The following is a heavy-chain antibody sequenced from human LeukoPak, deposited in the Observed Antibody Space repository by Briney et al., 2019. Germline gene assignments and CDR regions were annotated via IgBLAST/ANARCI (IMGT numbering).Heavy chain of an antibody. J-gene: IGHJ3*02. CDR1: GGTFSSYA. CDR3: ASLPRVVRTIGSYGPLRAFDI. D-gene: IGHD1-26*01. CDR2: IIPIFGTA. V-gene: IGHV1-69*06. Sequence: ASVKVSCKASGGTFSSYAISWVRQAPGQGLEWMGGIIPIFGTANYAQKFQGRVTITADKSTSTAYMELSSLRSEDTAVYYCASLPRVVRTIGSYGPLRAFDIWGQGTMVTVSS.